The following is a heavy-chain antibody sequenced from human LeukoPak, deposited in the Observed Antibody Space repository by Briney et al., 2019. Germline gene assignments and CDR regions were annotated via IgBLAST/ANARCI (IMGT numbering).Heavy chain of an antibody. V-gene: IGHV4-59*01. CDR3: ARGMTTVVF. CDR1: GGSISSYY. D-gene: IGHD4-23*01. CDR2: IYYSGST. Sequence: SETLSLTCTVSGGSISSYYWSWIRQPPGKGLEWIGYIYYSGSTNYNPSLKSRVTISVDTSKNQFSLKLSSVTAADTAVYYCARGMTTVVFWGQGTLVTVSS. J-gene: IGHJ4*02.